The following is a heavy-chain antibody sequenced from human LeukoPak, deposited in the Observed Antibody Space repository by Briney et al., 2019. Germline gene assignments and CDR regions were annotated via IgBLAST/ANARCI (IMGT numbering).Heavy chain of an antibody. J-gene: IGHJ4*02. V-gene: IGHV1-58*02. CDR2: IVVGSGNT. CDR1: GFTFTSSA. CDR3: AAYCGGDCLNDY. D-gene: IGHD2-21*01. Sequence: SVKVSCKASGFTFTSSAMQWVRQARVQRLEWIGWIVVGSGNTNYAQKFQERVTITRDMSTSTAYMELSSLRSEDTAVYYCAAYCGGDCLNDYWGQGTLVTVSS.